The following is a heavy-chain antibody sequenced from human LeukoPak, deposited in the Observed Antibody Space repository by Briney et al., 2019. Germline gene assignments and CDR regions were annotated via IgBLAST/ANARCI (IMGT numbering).Heavy chain of an antibody. Sequence: SETLSLTCTVSGDSITSGSYYWAWIRQHPGKGLEWIGYIYYSGSTYYNPSLKSRVTISVDTSKNQFSLKLSSVTAADTAVYYCARAVNTYYDFWSGPQAYGMDVWGQGTTVTVSS. V-gene: IGHV4-31*03. CDR1: GDSITSGSYY. J-gene: IGHJ6*02. CDR3: ARAVNTYYDFWSGPQAYGMDV. CDR2: IYYSGST. D-gene: IGHD3-3*01.